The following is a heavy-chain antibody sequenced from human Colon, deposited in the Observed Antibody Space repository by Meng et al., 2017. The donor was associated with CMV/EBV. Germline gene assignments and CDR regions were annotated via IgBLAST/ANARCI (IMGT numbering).Heavy chain of an antibody. J-gene: IGHJ6*02. CDR3: SSCGGDCFYNNYYGMDF. Sequence: GGSLRLSCAASGFTFSSYSMNWVRQAPGKGLEWVSAISRSSNNIYYADSVKGRFTISRDNAKNSLYLQMNSLRAEDTAVYYCSSCGGDCFYNNYYGMDFWGQGTTVTVSS. CDR1: GFTFSSYS. CDR2: ISRSSNNI. D-gene: IGHD2-21*01. V-gene: IGHV3-21*01.